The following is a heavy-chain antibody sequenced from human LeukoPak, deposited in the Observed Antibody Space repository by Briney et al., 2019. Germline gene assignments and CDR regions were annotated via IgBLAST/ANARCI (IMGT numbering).Heavy chain of an antibody. CDR3: ARIWNYSYYYYYMDV. Sequence: SETLSLTCAVYGGSFSSYYWSWIRQPPGKGLEWIGEINHSGSTKYNPSLKRRVTISIDTSKNQFSLKLSSVTAADTAVYYCARIWNYSYYYYYMDVWGKGTTVTVSS. V-gene: IGHV4-34*01. CDR1: GGSFSSYY. CDR2: INHSGST. D-gene: IGHD1-7*01. J-gene: IGHJ6*03.